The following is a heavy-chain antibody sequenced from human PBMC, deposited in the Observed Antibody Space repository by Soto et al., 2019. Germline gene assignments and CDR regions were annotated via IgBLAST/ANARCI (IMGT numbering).Heavy chain of an antibody. Sequence: ASVKVSCKASGGTFSTHGISWVRQAPGQGLEWMGGIIPIFDIANYAQKFQERVTITADESTTTAYMELSSLRSDDTAVYYCAGDALVEYVRSSDYFDSWGQGTLVTVSS. CDR3: AGDALVEYVRSSDYFDS. V-gene: IGHV1-69*13. J-gene: IGHJ4*02. CDR1: GGTFSTHG. CDR2: IIPIFDIA. D-gene: IGHD1-26*01.